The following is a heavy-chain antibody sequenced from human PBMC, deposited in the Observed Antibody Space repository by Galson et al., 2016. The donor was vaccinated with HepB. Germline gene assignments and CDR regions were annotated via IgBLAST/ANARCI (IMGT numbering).Heavy chain of an antibody. J-gene: IGHJ6*02. CDR2: MSCAGSTT. CDR3: ASGDSSFHSGRWGNGMDV. CDR1: GLKFTHYS. V-gene: IGHV3-48*01. Sequence: SLRLSCATSGLKFTHYSINWVRPAPGKGLERVSYMSCAGSTTYQADSVKGRFTISRDNYKNTLYLQMNSLRAEDTAVYYCASGDSSFHSGRWGNGMDVWGQGTTVTVSS. D-gene: IGHD6-19*01.